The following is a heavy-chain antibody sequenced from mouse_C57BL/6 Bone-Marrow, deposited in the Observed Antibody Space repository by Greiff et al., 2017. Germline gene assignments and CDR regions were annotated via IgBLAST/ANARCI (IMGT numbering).Heavy chain of an antibody. D-gene: IGHD1-1*01. J-gene: IGHJ4*01. CDR2: ILPGSGST. CDR3: ARGNITTVVATDYAMDY. V-gene: IGHV1-9*01. CDR1: GYTFTGYW. Sequence: VQLQQSGAELMKPGASVKLSCKATGYTFTGYWIEWVKQRPGHGLEWIGEILPGSGSTNYNEKFKGKATFTADTSSNTAYMQLSSLTTEDSAIYYCARGNITTVVATDYAMDYWGQGTSVTVSS.